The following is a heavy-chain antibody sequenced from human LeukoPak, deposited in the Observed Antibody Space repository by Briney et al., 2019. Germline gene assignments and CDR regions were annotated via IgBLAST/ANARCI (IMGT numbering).Heavy chain of an antibody. Sequence: GGSLRLSCAASGFTFSSYTMNWVRQAPGKGLEWVSSISSSSSYIYYADSLKGRFTISRDNAKNSLYLQMNSLRAEDTAVYYCAELGITMIGGVWGKGTTVTISS. CDR2: ISSSSSYI. V-gene: IGHV3-21*01. D-gene: IGHD3-10*02. J-gene: IGHJ6*04. CDR3: AELGITMIGGV. CDR1: GFTFSSYT.